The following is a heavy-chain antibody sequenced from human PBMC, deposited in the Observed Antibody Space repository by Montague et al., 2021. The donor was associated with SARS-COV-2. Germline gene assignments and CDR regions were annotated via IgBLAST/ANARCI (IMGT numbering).Heavy chain of an antibody. CDR1: GFTFGTST. J-gene: IGHJ4*02. V-gene: IGHV3-21*01. D-gene: IGHD1-26*01. CDR2: ISSGSSFI. Sequence: SLRLSCAASGFTFGTSTMIWVRQAPGKGLEWVSSISSGSSFILYADSVKGRFTISRDDAGNSLYLQMDSLRPEDTAVYFCAGDRYSNASPDYWGQGTLVTVSS. CDR3: AGDRYSNASPDY.